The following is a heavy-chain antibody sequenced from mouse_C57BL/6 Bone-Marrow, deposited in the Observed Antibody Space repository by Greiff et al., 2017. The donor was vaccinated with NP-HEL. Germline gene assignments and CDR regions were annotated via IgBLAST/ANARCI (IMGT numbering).Heavy chain of an antibody. J-gene: IGHJ1*03. D-gene: IGHD2-5*01. CDR1: GFTFSSYG. V-gene: IGHV5-6*01. CDR2: ISSGGSYT. Sequence: EVQLVESGGDLVKPGGSLKLSCAASGFTFSSYGMSWVRQTPDKRLEWVATISSGGSYTYYPDSVKGRFTISRDNAKNTLYLQMSSLKSEDTAMYYCAGSNYWYFDVWGTGTTVTVSS. CDR3: AGSNYWYFDV.